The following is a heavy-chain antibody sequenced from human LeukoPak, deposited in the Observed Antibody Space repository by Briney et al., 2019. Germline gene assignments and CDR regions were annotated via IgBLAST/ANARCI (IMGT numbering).Heavy chain of an antibody. D-gene: IGHD1-26*01. CDR1: GFTFSSHW. Sequence: GGSLRLSCAASGFTFSSHWMHWVRQAPGKGLVWVSRIDAEGSGTTYVDSAKGRLTISRDNAKSTLYLQMHSLRAEDTAVYYCARGSGEGATDYWGQGTLVTVSS. CDR2: IDAEGSGT. J-gene: IGHJ4*02. V-gene: IGHV3-74*01. CDR3: ARGSGEGATDY.